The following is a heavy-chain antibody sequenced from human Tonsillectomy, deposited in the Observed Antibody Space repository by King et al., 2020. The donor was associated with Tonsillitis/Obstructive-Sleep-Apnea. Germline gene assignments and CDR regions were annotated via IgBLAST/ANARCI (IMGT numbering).Heavy chain of an antibody. CDR2: INHSGST. CDR3: AREGDPTLLDY. CDR1: GGSFSGYY. V-gene: IGHV4-34*01. D-gene: IGHD3-10*01. Sequence: VQLQQWGAGLLKPSETLSLTCAVYGGSFSGYYWSWIRQPPGKGLEWIGEINHSGSTNYNPSLKSRVTISVDTSKNQFSLKLSSVTAADTAVYSCAREGDPTLLDYWGQGTLVTVSS. J-gene: IGHJ4*02.